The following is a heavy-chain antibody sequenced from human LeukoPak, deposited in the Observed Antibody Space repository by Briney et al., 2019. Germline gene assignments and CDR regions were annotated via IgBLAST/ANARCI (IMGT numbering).Heavy chain of an antibody. J-gene: IGHJ4*02. CDR2: INAGNGNT. D-gene: IGHD6-13*01. V-gene: IGHV1-3*01. CDR1: GYTFTSYA. CDR3: AGGYSSSWLAFDY. Sequence: ASVKVSCKASGYTFTSYAMHWVRQAPGQRLEWMGWINAGNGNTKYSQKFQGRVTITRDTSANTAYMELSSLRSEDTAVYYCAGGYSSSWLAFDYWGQGTLVTVSS.